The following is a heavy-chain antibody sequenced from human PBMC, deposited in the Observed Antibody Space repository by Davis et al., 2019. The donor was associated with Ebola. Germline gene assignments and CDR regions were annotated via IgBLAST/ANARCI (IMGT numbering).Heavy chain of an antibody. CDR2: IRSKTDGGTT. Sequence: PGGSLRLSCAASGFTFSNAWMSWVRQAPGKGLEWVGRIRSKTDGGTTDYAAPVKGRFTISRHDSKNTLFLQMNSLRTEDRAVYYCVYDNPSLAGTHCDYWGQGTLVTVSS. J-gene: IGHJ4*02. D-gene: IGHD6-19*01. CDR1: GFTFSNAW. CDR3: VYDNPSLAGTHCDY. V-gene: IGHV3-15*01.